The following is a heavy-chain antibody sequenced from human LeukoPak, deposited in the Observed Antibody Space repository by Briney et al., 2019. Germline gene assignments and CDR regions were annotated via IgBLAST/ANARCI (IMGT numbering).Heavy chain of an antibody. CDR1: GFTFSDYY. J-gene: IGHJ4*02. CDR2: ISSTGGTT. D-gene: IGHD3-10*01. Sequence: SGGSLRLSCAGSGFTFSDYYMSWLRQAPGKGLEWVAHISSTGGTTVYADSVKGRFTISRNNAKNSVYLQMNSLRAEDAAVYYCARIYYYGSGTGEYWGQGTLITVSS. V-gene: IGHV3-11*04. CDR3: ARIYYYGSGTGEY.